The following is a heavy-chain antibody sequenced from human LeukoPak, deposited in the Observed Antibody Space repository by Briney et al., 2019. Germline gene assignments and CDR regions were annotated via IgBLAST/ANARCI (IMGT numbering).Heavy chain of an antibody. J-gene: IGHJ3*02. CDR3: ARDRSGSSSPRDDAFDI. Sequence: GASVKVSCKASGYTFTRYFMHWVRQAPGQGLEWMGIINPSGGSTTYAQKFQGRLTMTRDMSPSTVYMELSSLRSEDTAVYYCARDRSGSSSPRDDAFDIWGQGTMVTVSS. D-gene: IGHD6-6*01. CDR1: GYTFTRYF. CDR2: INPSGGST. V-gene: IGHV1-46*01.